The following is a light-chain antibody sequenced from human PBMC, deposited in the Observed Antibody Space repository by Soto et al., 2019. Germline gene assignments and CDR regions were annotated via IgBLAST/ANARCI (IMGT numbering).Light chain of an antibody. Sequence: DIQMTQSPSSLSASVGDRATITCQASQDISNYLNWYQQKPGKAPKLLIYDASNLETGVPSRFSGSGSGTDFTFTISSLQPEDIATYCCQQYDNLPPLTFGGGTKVEIK. J-gene: IGKJ4*01. CDR3: QQYDNLPPLT. V-gene: IGKV1-33*01. CDR2: DAS. CDR1: QDISNY.